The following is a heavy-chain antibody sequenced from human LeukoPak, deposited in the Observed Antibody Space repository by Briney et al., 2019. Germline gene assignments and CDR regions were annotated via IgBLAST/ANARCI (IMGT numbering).Heavy chain of an antibody. J-gene: IGHJ3*02. CDR3: ARPKTGTNWNYDAFDI. V-gene: IGHV3-11*04. CDR1: GLTFSDEY. D-gene: IGHD1-7*01. Sequence: GGSLRLSCAASGLTFSDEYMSWIRQAPGKGLEWVSYISNTGDFIAYADSVKGRFTMSRDNAKNSLYLQMNSLRAEDTAVYYCARPKTGTNWNYDAFDIWGQGTMVTVSS. CDR2: ISNTGDFI.